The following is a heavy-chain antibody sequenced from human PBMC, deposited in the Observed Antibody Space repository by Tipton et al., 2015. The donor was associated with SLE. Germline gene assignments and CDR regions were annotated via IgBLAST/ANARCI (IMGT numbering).Heavy chain of an antibody. V-gene: IGHV4-61*01. Sequence: TLSLTCTVSGGSVSSGSYYWNWIRQPPGKGLEWIGYIYYSGSTNYNPSLKSRVTISVDTSKNQFSLKLNSVTAADTAVYYCARTSGSYMDYWGQGTLVTVSS. D-gene: IGHD3-10*01. CDR2: IYYSGST. CDR1: GGSVSSGSYY. J-gene: IGHJ4*02. CDR3: ARTSGSYMDY.